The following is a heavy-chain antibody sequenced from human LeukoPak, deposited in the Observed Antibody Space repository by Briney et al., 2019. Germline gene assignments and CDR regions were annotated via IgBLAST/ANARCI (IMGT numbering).Heavy chain of an antibody. CDR1: GDIFSSNSAA. V-gene: IGHV6-1*01. D-gene: IGHD6-19*01. CDR3: ARYTSSGWYIDY. CDR2: TYYRSKWYS. J-gene: IGHJ4*02. Sequence: SQTLSLTCAISGDIFSSNSAAWNWIRQSPSRGLEWLRRTYYRSKWYSDYGTSVRGRITINADTSKNQFSLQLNSVTPEDTAVYYCARYTSSGWYIDYWGQGTLVTVSS.